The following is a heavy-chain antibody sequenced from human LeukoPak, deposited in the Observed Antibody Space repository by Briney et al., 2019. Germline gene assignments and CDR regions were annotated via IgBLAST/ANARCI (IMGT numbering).Heavy chain of an antibody. D-gene: IGHD3-22*01. CDR2: IRSKANSYAT. J-gene: IGHJ4*02. Sequence: GGSLRLSCTASGFTFSGSAMHWVRQASGKGLEWVGRIRSKANSYATAYAASVKGRFTISRDDSKNTAYLQMNSLKTEDTAVYYCTRNPDYYDILDYWGQGTLVTVSS. V-gene: IGHV3-73*01. CDR1: GFTFSGSA. CDR3: TRNPDYYDILDY.